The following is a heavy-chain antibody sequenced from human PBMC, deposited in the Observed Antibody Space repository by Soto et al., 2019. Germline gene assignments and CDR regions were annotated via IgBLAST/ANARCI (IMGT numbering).Heavy chain of an antibody. Sequence: QVQLVQSGAEVKKPESSVKVSCKASGDTFTSYAISWVRQAPGQGLEWMGGIIPIFGTANYAQKFQGRVTITADESTSTACMELRSLGSEDTAVYYCGRDGSGYLSGASPMDAWGQGTTVTFS. J-gene: IGHJ6*02. D-gene: IGHD3-22*01. V-gene: IGHV1-69*01. CDR2: IIPIFGTA. CDR3: GRDGSGYLSGASPMDA. CDR1: GDTFTSYA.